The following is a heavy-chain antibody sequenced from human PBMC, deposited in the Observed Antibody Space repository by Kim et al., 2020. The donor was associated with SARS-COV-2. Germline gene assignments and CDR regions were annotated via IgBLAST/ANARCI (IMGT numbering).Heavy chain of an antibody. CDR1: GASMKTDSFY. J-gene: IGHJ4*02. CDR3: ARIAAHFYVDS. Sequence: SETLSLTCSVSGASMKTDSFYWGWIRQPPGKGPQWIASIFHTGSSYYNPSLKDRVSISLQTSESQFSLTVSSVTAADTAVYFCARIAAHFYVDSWGPGTL. CDR2: IFHTGSS. V-gene: IGHV4-39*01. D-gene: IGHD2-21*01.